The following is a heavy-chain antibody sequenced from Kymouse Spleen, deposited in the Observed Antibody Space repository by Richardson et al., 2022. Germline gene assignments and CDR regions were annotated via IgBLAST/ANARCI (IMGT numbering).Heavy chain of an antibody. CDR1: GFTFSNAW. Sequence: EVQLVESGGGLVKPGGSLRLSCAASGFTFSNAWMSWVRQAPGKGLEWVGRIKSKTDGGTTDYAAPVKGRFTISRDDSKNTLYLQMNSLKTEDTAVYYCTTDIHYYGSGSPPNGRGYYYYYGMDVWGQGTTVTVSS. V-gene: IGHV3-15*01. D-gene: IGHD3-10*01. J-gene: IGHJ6*02. CDR2: IKSKTDGGTT. CDR3: TTDIHYYGSGSPPNGRGYYYYYGMDV.